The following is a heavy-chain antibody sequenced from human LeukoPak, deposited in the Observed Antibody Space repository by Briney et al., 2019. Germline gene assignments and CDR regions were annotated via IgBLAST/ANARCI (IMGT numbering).Heavy chain of an antibody. J-gene: IGHJ6*03. CDR1: GYSISSGYV. Sequence: SETLSLTCAVSGYSISSGYVWSWIRQPAGKGLEWIGRIYSSGTTNYNPSLKSRVTMSVDTSKNQFSLKVRSVTAADTAVFYCARAGDFARNQRTYYMDVWGKGTTVTVSS. D-gene: IGHD3-16*01. CDR2: IYSSGTT. CDR3: ARAGDFARNQRTYYMDV. V-gene: IGHV4-4*07.